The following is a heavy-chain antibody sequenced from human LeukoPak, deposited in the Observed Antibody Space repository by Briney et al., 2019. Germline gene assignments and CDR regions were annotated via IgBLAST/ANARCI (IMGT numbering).Heavy chain of an antibody. CDR2: INSDGRRA. Sequence: GVSLRLSCAASGFTFSSYWMHWVRQAPGKGLVWVSRINSDGRRATYADSVEGRFTISRDNAKNTLYLQMNSLRAEDTAVYYCARGAFQDTSGWYGIDYWGQGTLVTVSS. CDR1: GFTFSSYW. CDR3: ARGAFQDTSGWYGIDY. V-gene: IGHV3-74*01. D-gene: IGHD6-19*01. J-gene: IGHJ4*02.